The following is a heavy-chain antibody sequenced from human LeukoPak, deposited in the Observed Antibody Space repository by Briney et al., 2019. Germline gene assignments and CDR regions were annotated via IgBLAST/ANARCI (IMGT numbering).Heavy chain of an antibody. D-gene: IGHD3-10*01. CDR3: ATRRSHYYGSGSYFWFDP. J-gene: IGHJ5*02. CDR2: IYHSGST. V-gene: IGHV4-4*02. CDR1: GGSISSSNW. Sequence: SGTLSLTCAVSGGSISSSNWWSWVRQPPGKGLEWIGEIYHSGSTNYNPSLKSRVTISVDKSKNQFSLKLSSVTAADTAVYYCATRRSHYYGSGSYFWFDPWGQGTLVTVS.